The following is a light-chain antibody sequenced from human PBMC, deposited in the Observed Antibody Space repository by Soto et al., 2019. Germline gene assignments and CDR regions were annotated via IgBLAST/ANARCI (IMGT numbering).Light chain of an antibody. CDR1: QSISSW. CDR2: KAS. J-gene: IGKJ4*01. CDR3: QQYNSYPLT. Sequence: DIQMTQSPSTLSASVGDRVTITCRASQSISSWLDWYQQKPGKAPKLLIYKASSLESGAPSRFSGSGSGTEFTLTISSLQPDDFATYYCQQYNSYPLTLGGGTKVEIK. V-gene: IGKV1-5*03.